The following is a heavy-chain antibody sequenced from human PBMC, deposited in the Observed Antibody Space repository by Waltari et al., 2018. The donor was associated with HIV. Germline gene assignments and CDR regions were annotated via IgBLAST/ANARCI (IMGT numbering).Heavy chain of an antibody. Sequence: EVQLVESGGGLVQPGGSLRLSCAASGFTFSSYEMNWVRQAPGKGLEWVSYISSSGSTLDYADSVKGRFTISRDNAKNSLYLQMDSLRAEDTAVYYCASATYYYDSSGALDAFDIWGQGTMVTVSS. CDR2: ISSSGSTL. CDR1: GFTFSSYE. V-gene: IGHV3-48*03. D-gene: IGHD3-22*01. CDR3: ASATYYYDSSGALDAFDI. J-gene: IGHJ3*02.